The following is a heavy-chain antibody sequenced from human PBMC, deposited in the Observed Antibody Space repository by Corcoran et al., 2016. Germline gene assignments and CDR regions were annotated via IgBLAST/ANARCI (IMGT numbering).Heavy chain of an antibody. V-gene: IGHV4-34*01. D-gene: IGHD2-15*01. J-gene: IGHJ5*02. Sequence: QVQLQQWGAGLLKPSETRSLTCAVYGGSFSGYYWSWIRQPPGKGLEWIGEINHSGSTNYNPSLKSRVTISVDTSKNQFSLKLSSVTAADTAVYDCARGKWWRGPYNWFDPWGQGTLVTVSS. CDR3: ARGKWWRGPYNWFDP. CDR2: INHSGST. CDR1: GGSFSGYY.